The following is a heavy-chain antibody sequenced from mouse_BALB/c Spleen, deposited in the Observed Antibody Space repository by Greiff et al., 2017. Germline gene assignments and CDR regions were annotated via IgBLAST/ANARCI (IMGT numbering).Heavy chain of an antibody. CDR1: GYSITSGYY. CDR3: ARETTGYAMDY. D-gene: IGHD1-1*01. CDR2: ISYDGSN. Sequence: EVKLQESGPGLVKPSQSLSLTCSVTGYSITSGYYWNWIRQFPGNKLEWMGYISYDGSNNYNPSLKNRISITRDTSKNQFFLKLNSVTTEDTATYYCARETTGYAMDYWGQGTSVTVSS. V-gene: IGHV3-6*02. J-gene: IGHJ4*01.